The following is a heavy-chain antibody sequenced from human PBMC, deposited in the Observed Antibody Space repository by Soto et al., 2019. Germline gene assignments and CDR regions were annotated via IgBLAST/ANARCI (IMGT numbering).Heavy chain of an antibody. CDR2: SYYSGST. D-gene: IGHD5-12*01. Sequence: KTSETLSLTCSVSGGSISSVGHYWTWIRQQPGKGLEWIGYSYYSGSTDYNPSLKSRATISVDRSKNQFSLNLTSVTAADTAIYYCARESGGYDSSTRYGLDVWGQGTTVTVSS. CDR3: ARESGGYDSSTRYGLDV. J-gene: IGHJ6*02. V-gene: IGHV4-31*03. CDR1: GGSISSVGHY.